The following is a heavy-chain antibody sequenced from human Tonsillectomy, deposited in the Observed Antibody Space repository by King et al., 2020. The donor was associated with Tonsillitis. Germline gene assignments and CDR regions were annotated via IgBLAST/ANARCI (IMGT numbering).Heavy chain of an antibody. CDR2: INPNSGVT. Sequence: VQLVESGAEVKKPGASVKVSCKASGYTFTGYYMHWVRQAPGQGLEWMGWINPNSGVTNYAQKFQGNVTMTRDTSISTAYMELSRLRSDDTAVHYCARLGNLVGATRDYWGQGTLVTVSS. CDR3: ARLGNLVGATRDY. J-gene: IGHJ4*02. V-gene: IGHV1-2*02. D-gene: IGHD1-26*01. CDR1: GYTFTGYY.